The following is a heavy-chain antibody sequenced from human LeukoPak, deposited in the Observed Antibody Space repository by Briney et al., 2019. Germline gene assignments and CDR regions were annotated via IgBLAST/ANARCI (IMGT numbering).Heavy chain of an antibody. CDR3: TGSGATSY. CDR1: GFTFSGSA. CDR2: IRSKANSYAT. Sequence: GGSLRLSCAASGFTFSGSAMHWVRQASGKGLEWDGRIRSKANSYATAYAASVKGRFTISRDDSKNTAYLQMNSLKTEDTAVYYCTGSGATSYWGQGTLVTVSS. J-gene: IGHJ4*02. V-gene: IGHV3-73*01. D-gene: IGHD1-26*01.